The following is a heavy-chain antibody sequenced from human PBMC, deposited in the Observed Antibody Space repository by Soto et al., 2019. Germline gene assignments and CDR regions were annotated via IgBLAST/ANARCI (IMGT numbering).Heavy chain of an antibody. CDR1: GYTFTAYA. CDR3: EREAAEVLALDY. Sequence: QVQLVHSGAELKKPGASVKVSCKASGYTFTAYAMHWVRQAPGQGLEWMGWINPTRGDATYAQKVQGRVTMTIDTSINTAYIELSSLSYDDTAVYYCEREAAEVLALDYWGQGNLVNVSS. V-gene: IGHV1-2*02. CDR2: INPTRGDA. J-gene: IGHJ4*02.